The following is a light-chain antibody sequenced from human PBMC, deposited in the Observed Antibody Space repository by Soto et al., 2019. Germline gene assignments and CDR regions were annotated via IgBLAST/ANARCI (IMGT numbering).Light chain of an antibody. CDR3: SSYTRRNTWV. Sequence: QSALTQPPSVSGSPGQSVTISCTGADSDVGYYNRVSWYQQSPGTAPKLMLYKVTTRPSGVPGRFSGSKSGNTASLTISGLQTEDEAAYYCSSYTRRNTWVFGGGTKLTVL. CDR2: KVT. J-gene: IGLJ3*02. V-gene: IGLV2-18*02. CDR1: DSDVGYYNR.